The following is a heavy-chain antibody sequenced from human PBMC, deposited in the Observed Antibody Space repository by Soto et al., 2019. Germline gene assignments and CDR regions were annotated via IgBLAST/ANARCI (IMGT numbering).Heavy chain of an antibody. CDR1: GGTFSSYA. V-gene: IGHV1-69*01. Sequence: QVQLVQSGAEVKKPGSSVKVSCKASGGTFSSYAISWVRQAPGQGLEWMGGIIPISGTANYAQKFQGRVTMTADESTSTAYMELSSLRYEDTAVYYCARSQVSSTSLEIYYYYYYGMDVWGQGTTVTVSS. J-gene: IGHJ6*02. CDR3: ARSQVSSTSLEIYYYYYYGMDV. D-gene: IGHD2-2*01. CDR2: IIPISGTA.